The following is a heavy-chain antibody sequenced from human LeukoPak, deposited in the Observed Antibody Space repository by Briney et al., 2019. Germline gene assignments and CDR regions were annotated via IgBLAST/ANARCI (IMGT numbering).Heavy chain of an antibody. CDR2: ISYDGSNK. CDR3: AKGSGSSWYGTRYFDY. J-gene: IGHJ4*02. V-gene: IGHV3-30-3*01. Sequence: PGGSLRLSCAASGFTFSSYAKHWVRQAPGKGLEWVAVISYDGSNKYYADSVRGRFTISRDNSKNTLYLQMNSLRAEDTAVYYCAKGSGSSWYGTRYFDYWGQGTLVTVSS. D-gene: IGHD6-13*01. CDR1: GFTFSSYA.